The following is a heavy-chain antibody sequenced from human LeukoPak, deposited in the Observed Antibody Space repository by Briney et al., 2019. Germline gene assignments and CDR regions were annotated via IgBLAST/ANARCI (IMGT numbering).Heavy chain of an antibody. CDR3: ARVVVVTTYNWFDP. CDR1: GGSISSYY. CDR2: IYYSGST. J-gene: IGHJ5*02. V-gene: IGHV4-59*01. Sequence: SETLSLTCTVSGGSISSYYWSWIRQPPGKGLEWIGYIYYSGSTNYNPSLKSRVTISVDTSKNQFSLKLSSVTAADTAVYYCARVVVVTTYNWFDPWGRGTLVTVSS. D-gene: IGHD3-22*01.